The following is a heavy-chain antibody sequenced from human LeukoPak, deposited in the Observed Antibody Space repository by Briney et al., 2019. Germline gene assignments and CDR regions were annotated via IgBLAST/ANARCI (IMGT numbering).Heavy chain of an antibody. V-gene: IGHV3-33*01. CDR3: ARDANWNSANIDY. CDR1: GFTFSSYG. D-gene: IGHD1-1*01. J-gene: IGHJ4*02. Sequence: GGSLRLSCAASGFTFSSYGMHWVRQAPGKGLEWAAVIWYDGSNKYYAGSVKGRFTISRDNSKNTLYLQMNSLRAEDTAVYYCARDANWNSANIDYWGQGTLVTVSS. CDR2: IWYDGSNK.